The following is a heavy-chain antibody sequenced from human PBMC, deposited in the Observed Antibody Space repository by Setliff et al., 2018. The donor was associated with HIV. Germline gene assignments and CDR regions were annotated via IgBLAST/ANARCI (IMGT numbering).Heavy chain of an antibody. V-gene: IGHV1-46*01. D-gene: IGHD3-22*01. Sequence: ASVKVSCKASKYTFSKYYVHWVRQAPGQGLEWMGIINPRGGSTSYAQKFQGRITMTSDTSTSTVYMELSTLRSEDTAVYYCARGLADPWFFYDNSGLNPFNYWGQGAQVTVSS. J-gene: IGHJ4*02. CDR2: INPRGGST. CDR3: ARGLADPWFFYDNSGLNPFNY. CDR1: KYTFSKYY.